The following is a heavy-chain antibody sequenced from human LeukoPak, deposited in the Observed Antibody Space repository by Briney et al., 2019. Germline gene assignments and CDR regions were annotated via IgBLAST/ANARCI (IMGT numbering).Heavy chain of an antibody. V-gene: IGHV3-11*03. Sequence: GGSLRLSCAASGFTFSDYYMSWIRQAPGKGLEWVSYISPSSSYTDYADSVKGRFTISRDNAKNSLYLQMNSLRAEDTAVYSCAKFSPMTASHYFDSWGQGTLVTVSS. J-gene: IGHJ4*02. CDR3: AKFSPMTASHYFDS. D-gene: IGHD2-21*02. CDR2: ISPSSSYT. CDR1: GFTFSDYY.